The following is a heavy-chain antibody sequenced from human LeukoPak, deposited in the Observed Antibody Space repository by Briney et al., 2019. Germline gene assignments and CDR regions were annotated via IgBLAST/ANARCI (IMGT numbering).Heavy chain of an antibody. CDR2: IYYSGST. Sequence: PSETLSLTCTVSGGSISSHYWSWIRQPPGKGLEWIGYIYYSGSTNYNPSLKSRVTISVDTSKNQFSLKLSSVTAADTAVYYCARSLVDTAMVDYWGQGTLVTVSS. CDR3: ARSLVDTAMVDY. J-gene: IGHJ4*02. CDR1: GGSISSHY. D-gene: IGHD5-18*01. V-gene: IGHV4-59*08.